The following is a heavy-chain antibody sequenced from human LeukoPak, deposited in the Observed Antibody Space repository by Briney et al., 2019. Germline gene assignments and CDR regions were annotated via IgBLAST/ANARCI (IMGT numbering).Heavy chain of an antibody. J-gene: IGHJ6*02. V-gene: IGHV3-30*03. CDR1: GFTFSSYG. CDR2: ISYDGSNK. Sequence: PGGSLRLSCAASGFTFSSYGMHWVRQAPGKGLEWVAVISYDGSNKYYADSVKGRFTISRDNAKNSLYLQMNSLRAEDTAVYYCARDYGDYVNYYYGMDVWGQGTTVTVSS. D-gene: IGHD4-17*01. CDR3: ARDYGDYVNYYYGMDV.